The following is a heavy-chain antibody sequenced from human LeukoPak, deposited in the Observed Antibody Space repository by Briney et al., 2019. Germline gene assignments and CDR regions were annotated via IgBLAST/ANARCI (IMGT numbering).Heavy chain of an antibody. CDR3: ARDDVVTSNYYDSSGYYYAAFDI. J-gene: IGHJ3*02. Sequence: GGSLRLSCAASGFTFSSYAMHWVRQAPGKGLEWVAVISYDGSNKYYADSVKGRFTISRDNSKNTLYLQMNSLRAEDTAVYYCARDDVVTSNYYDSSGYYYAAFDIWGQGTMVTVSS. CDR1: GFTFSSYA. V-gene: IGHV3-30*04. D-gene: IGHD3-22*01. CDR2: ISYDGSNK.